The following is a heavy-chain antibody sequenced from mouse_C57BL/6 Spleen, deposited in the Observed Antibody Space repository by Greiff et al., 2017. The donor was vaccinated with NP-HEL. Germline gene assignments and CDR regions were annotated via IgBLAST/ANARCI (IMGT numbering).Heavy chain of an antibody. CDR3: ARRYYDYDGGFDY. Sequence: VQLQQPGAELVKPGASVKMSCKASGYTFTSYWITWVKQRPGQGLEWIGDIYPGSGSTNYNEKFKSKATLTVDTSSSTAYMQLSSLTSEDSAVYYCARRYYDYDGGFDYWGQGTTLTVSS. CDR2: IYPGSGST. D-gene: IGHD2-4*01. V-gene: IGHV1-55*01. J-gene: IGHJ2*01. CDR1: GYTFTSYW.